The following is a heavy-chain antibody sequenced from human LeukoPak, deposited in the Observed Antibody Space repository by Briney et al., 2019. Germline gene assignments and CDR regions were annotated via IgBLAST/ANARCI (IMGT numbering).Heavy chain of an antibody. Sequence: PGRSLRLSCAASGFIFSNFAMHWVRQAPGKGLEWVAVIAADGRDKHHADSMKGRFTISRDSSKNAVYLQMNSLRTEDTAVYYCARDRQRAAVHDFDHWGQGTQVTVSS. D-gene: IGHD6-25*01. CDR3: ARDRQRAAVHDFDH. CDR2: IAADGRDK. J-gene: IGHJ4*02. CDR1: GFIFSNFA. V-gene: IGHV3-30*04.